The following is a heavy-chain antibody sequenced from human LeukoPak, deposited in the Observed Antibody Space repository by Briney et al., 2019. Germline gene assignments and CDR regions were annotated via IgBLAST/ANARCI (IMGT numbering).Heavy chain of an antibody. CDR2: IYPGDSDT. CDR1: GYSFTTYW. V-gene: IGHV5-51*01. Sequence: GESLKISCKGSGYSFTTYWVGLVRQMPGKGLEWMGIIYPGDSDTRYSPSYQGQVTISADKSISTAYLQWSSLKGSDTAMYYCVRRAAEWEQLDHWGQGTLVTVSS. D-gene: IGHD1-26*01. J-gene: IGHJ5*02. CDR3: VRRAAEWEQLDH.